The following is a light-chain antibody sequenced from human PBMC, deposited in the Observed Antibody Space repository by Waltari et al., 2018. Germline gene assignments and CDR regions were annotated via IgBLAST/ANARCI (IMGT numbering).Light chain of an antibody. CDR2: DVS. J-gene: IGLJ3*02. Sequence: QSALTQPRPVSGPPGQSVTISSTGTRSNVGGYNSVPWYQQHPGKAPKLMIYDVSKRPSGVPDRFSGSKSGNTASLTISGLQAEDEADYYCCSYAGSYTWVFGGGTKLTVL. V-gene: IGLV2-11*01. CDR3: CSYAGSYTWV. CDR1: RSNVGGYNS.